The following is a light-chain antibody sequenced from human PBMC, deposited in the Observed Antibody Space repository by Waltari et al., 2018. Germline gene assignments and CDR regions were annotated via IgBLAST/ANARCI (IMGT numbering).Light chain of an antibody. Sequence: QSVVTQQPSASGTPGQRVTSSCSGSRSYIGGTPVSWYQPFPGPAPNLRIYSDTQRTSGVPYRFSGSKSGTSSYLAINGLRSEDEADYFCAAWEERLNGVVFGGGTKVTVL. CDR1: RSYIGGTP. V-gene: IGLV1-44*01. CDR2: SDT. J-gene: IGLJ2*01. CDR3: AAWEERLNGVV.